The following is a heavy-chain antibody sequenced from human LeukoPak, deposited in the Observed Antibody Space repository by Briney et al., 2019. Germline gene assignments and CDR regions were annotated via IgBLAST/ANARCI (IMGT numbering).Heavy chain of an antibody. CDR1: GFSLSTSGVG. D-gene: IGHD4-17*01. CDR2: VYWNDDK. CDR3: AHSGTVTTPHDAFDI. V-gene: IGHV2-5*01. J-gene: IGHJ3*02. Sequence: SGPTLVKPTQTLTLTCTFSGFSLSTSGVGVGWIRQPPGKALEWLALVYWNDDKRYSPSLKSRLTIIKDTSKNQVVLTMTNMDPVDTATYYCAHSGTVTTPHDAFDIWGQGTMVTVSS.